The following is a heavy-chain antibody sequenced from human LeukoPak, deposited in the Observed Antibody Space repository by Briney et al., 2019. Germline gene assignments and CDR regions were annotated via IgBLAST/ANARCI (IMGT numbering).Heavy chain of an antibody. J-gene: IGHJ4*02. CDR3: ATMPHYGDLNYSFDY. Sequence: PGGSLRLSCAASGFTFSSYGMHWVRQAPGKGLEWVAVIWYDGSNKYYADSVKGRFTISRDNAKNSLYLQTNSLRAEDTAVYYCATMPHYGDLNYSFDYWGQGTLVTVSS. V-gene: IGHV3-33*03. D-gene: IGHD4-17*01. CDR1: GFTFSSYG. CDR2: IWYDGSNK.